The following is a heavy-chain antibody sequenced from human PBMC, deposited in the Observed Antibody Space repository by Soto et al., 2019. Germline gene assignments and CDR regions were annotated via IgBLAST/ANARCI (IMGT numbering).Heavy chain of an antibody. CDR1: GGSVSSGSYY. Sequence: SETLSLTCTVSGGSVSSGSYYWSWIRQPPGKGLEWIGYIYYSGSTNYNPSLKSRVTISVDTSKNQFSLKLSSVTAADTAVYYCARDSRDRAAAYYYYYYGMDVWGQGATVTVSS. J-gene: IGHJ6*02. V-gene: IGHV4-61*01. D-gene: IGHD6-13*01. CDR2: IYYSGST. CDR3: ARDSRDRAAAYYYYYYGMDV.